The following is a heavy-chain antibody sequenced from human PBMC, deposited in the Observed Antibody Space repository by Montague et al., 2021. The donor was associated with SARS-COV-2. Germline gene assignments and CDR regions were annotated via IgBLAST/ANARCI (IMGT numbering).Heavy chain of an antibody. CDR2: IHYSGA. J-gene: IGHJ4*01. CDR1: GGSISDSNYL. Sequence: SETLSLTCTVSGGSISDSNYLWGWIRQPPGKGLEWIGDIHYSGAYYNPSLRSRVTMSPDLSENQFSLRLMSVTAADTALFYCSRSLISASGTGSNFDSWGQGTLVAVSS. D-gene: IGHD6-13*01. CDR3: SRSLISASGTGSNFDS. V-gene: IGHV4-39*07.